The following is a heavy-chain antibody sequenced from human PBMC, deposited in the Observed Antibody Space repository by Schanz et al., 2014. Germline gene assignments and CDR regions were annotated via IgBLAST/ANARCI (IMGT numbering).Heavy chain of an antibody. Sequence: QVQLVQSGAEVKKPGASVKVSCKASGYTFSSYGITWVRQAPGQGLEWMGWINGYNGHTVYAQKLQGRVTMTTDTSTSTVYMELSSLRSEDTAVYYCARDAVDAAAGGDYWGQGTLVTVSS. CDR1: GYTFSSYG. V-gene: IGHV1-18*01. D-gene: IGHD6-13*01. CDR3: ARDAVDAAAGGDY. J-gene: IGHJ4*02. CDR2: INGYNGHT.